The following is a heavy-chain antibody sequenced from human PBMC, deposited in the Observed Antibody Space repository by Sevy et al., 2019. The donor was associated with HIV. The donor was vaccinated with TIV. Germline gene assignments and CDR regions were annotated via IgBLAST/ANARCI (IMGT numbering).Heavy chain of an antibody. Sequence: GGSLRLSCAASGFTFSDYYMSWIRQAPGKGLEWVSYISSSGSTIYYADSVKGRFTISRDNAKNTLYLQMKSLRAEETAVYYCARVLPLEYMVGRDAFDIWGQGTMVTVSS. CDR3: ARVLPLEYMVGRDAFDI. J-gene: IGHJ3*02. CDR2: ISSSGSTI. CDR1: GFTFSDYY. D-gene: IGHD3-10*02. V-gene: IGHV3-11*04.